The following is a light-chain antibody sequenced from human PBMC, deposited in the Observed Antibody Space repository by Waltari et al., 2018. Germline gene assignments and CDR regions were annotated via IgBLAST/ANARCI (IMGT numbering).Light chain of an antibody. CDR3: WLAYTGGIVV. CDR1: TGAVPSGHY. CDR2: DSY. J-gene: IGLJ2*01. Sequence: QAVVTQEPSLTVSPGGTVTPTCGSSTGAVPSGHYPYWLQQKPGQAPRTLIYDSYIKQSWTPARFSASLVGGKAVLTLSGAQAEDEAKYYCWLAYTGGIVVFGGGTELAVL. V-gene: IGLV7-46*01.